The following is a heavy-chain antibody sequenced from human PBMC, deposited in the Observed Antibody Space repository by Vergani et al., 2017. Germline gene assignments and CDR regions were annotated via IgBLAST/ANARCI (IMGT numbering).Heavy chain of an antibody. V-gene: IGHV4-34*11. Sequence: QVQLQQWGGGLLKPSETLSLTCVVNGGSFTSYHWTWIRQPPGKGLEWIGYIYDSGDTKYNPSLKSRVTMSLDTSKNQFSLNLYSVTAADTAVYYCARGALWWLRQIDSWGQGTLVTVSS. CDR1: GGSFTSYH. J-gene: IGHJ4*02. D-gene: IGHD2-21*01. CDR2: IYDSGDT. CDR3: ARGALWWLRQIDS.